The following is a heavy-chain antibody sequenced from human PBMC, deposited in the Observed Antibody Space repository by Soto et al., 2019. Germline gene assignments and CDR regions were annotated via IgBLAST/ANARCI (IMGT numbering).Heavy chain of an antibody. CDR1: GFTFSGSA. V-gene: IGHV3-73*01. J-gene: IGHJ6*03. CDR2: IRSKANSYAT. CDR3: TRLWDSGYDLSYYYYMDV. Sequence: PGGSLRLSCAASGFTFSGSAMHWFRQASGKGLEWVGRIRSKANSYATAYAASVKGRFTISRDDSKNTAYLQMNSLKTEDTAVYYCTRLWDSGYDLSYYYYMDVWGKGTTVTVSS. D-gene: IGHD5-12*01.